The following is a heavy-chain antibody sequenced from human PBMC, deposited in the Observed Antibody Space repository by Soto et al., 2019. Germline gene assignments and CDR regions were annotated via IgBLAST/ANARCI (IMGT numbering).Heavy chain of an antibody. CDR3: TTSRRFLEWLLSYYYYYYMDV. J-gene: IGHJ6*03. V-gene: IGHV3-15*01. Sequence: GGSLRLSCAASGFTFSNAWMSWVRQAPGKGLEWVGRIKSKTDGGTTDYAAPVKGRFTISRDDSKNTLYLQMNSLKTEDTAVYYCTTSRRFLEWLLSYYYYYYMDVWGKGTTGTVSS. CDR1: GFTFSNAW. CDR2: IKSKTDGGTT. D-gene: IGHD3-3*01.